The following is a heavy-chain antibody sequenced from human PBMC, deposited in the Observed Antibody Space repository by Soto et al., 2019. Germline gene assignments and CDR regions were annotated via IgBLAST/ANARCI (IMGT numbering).Heavy chain of an antibody. CDR3: ASLMNIVLLPTATNAFDI. V-gene: IGHV3-74*01. D-gene: IGHD2-2*01. Sequence: EVQLVESGGGLVQPGGSLRLSCAASGFTFSSYCMHWVRQAPGKGLVWVSRIKSDGSLTNYADSVKGRFTISRDNAKNTLYLQMNSLGAEDTAIYYCASLMNIVLLPTATNAFDIWGQGTLVTVSS. J-gene: IGHJ3*02. CDR2: IKSDGSLT. CDR1: GFTFSSYC.